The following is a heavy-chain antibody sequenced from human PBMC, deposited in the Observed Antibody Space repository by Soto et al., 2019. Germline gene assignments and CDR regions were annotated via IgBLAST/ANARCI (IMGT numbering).Heavy chain of an antibody. Sequence: SGPTLVNPTQTLTLTCTFPGFSLSTSGMCVTWIRQPPGKALEWLALIDWDDDKYYSTSLKTRLTISKDTSKNQVVLTLTNMDPVDTATYFCARSSKPYTSGWCGGFDIWRQGTTLTLSS. D-gene: IGHD6-19*01. CDR1: GFSLSTSGMC. J-gene: IGHJ3*02. V-gene: IGHV2-70*13. CDR2: IDWDDDK. CDR3: ARSSKPYTSGWCGGFDI.